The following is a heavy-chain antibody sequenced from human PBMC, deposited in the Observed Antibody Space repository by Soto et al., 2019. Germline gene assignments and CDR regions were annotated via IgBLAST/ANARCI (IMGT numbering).Heavy chain of an antibody. D-gene: IGHD3-3*01. V-gene: IGHV4-31*03. CDR3: ARWWSGSRQGFDP. J-gene: IGHJ5*02. Sequence: QVQLQESGPGLVKPSQTLSLTCTVSGGSISSGDYYWSWIRQHPGKGLEWIGYIYYSGSTYYNPSLKSRVTXSXAXXKSSFSLKLSSVTAADTAVYCCARWWSGSRQGFDPWGQGTLVTVSS. CDR2: IYYSGST. CDR1: GGSISSGDYY.